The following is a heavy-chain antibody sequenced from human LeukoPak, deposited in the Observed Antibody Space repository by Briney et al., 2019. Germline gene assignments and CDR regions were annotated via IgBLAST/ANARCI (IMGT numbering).Heavy chain of an antibody. V-gene: IGHV3-33*01. CDR2: IWYDGSNK. J-gene: IGHJ4*02. CDR1: GFTFSSYG. D-gene: IGHD3-10*01. Sequence: PGGSLRLSCAASGFTFSSYGMHWVRQAPGKGLEWVAVIWYDGSNKYYADSVKGRFTISRDNSKNTLYLQMNSLRAEDTAVYYRARDKLGRGVITATIDYWGQGTLVTVSS. CDR3: ARDKLGRGVITATIDY.